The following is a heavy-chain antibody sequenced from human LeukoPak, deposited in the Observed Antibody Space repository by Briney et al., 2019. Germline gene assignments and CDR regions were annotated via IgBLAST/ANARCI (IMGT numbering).Heavy chain of an antibody. Sequence: PGGSLRLSCAASGFTFSSYGMHWVRQAPGKGLEWVAVISYDGSNKYYADSVKGRFTISRDNSKNTLYLQMNSLRAEDTAVYYCAKFREALNWGQGTLVTVSS. CDR2: ISYDGSNK. D-gene: IGHD3-10*01. J-gene: IGHJ4*02. CDR3: AKFREALN. V-gene: IGHV3-30*18. CDR1: GFTFSSYG.